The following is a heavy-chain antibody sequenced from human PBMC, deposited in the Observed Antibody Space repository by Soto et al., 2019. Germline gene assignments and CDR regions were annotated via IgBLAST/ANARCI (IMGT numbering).Heavy chain of an antibody. CDR3: ARQSGSYGLYFYGLDV. V-gene: IGHV4-39*01. J-gene: IGHJ6*02. D-gene: IGHD1-26*01. CDR2: INYSGST. Sequence: SETLSLTCTVSGGSISSSSFYWGWIRQPPWKGLQWIGAINYSGSTYYNPSLKSRVTISVDTSKSQFSLDLSSVTAADTALYFCARQSGSYGLYFYGLDVWGQGXTVTVYS. CDR1: GGSISSSSFY.